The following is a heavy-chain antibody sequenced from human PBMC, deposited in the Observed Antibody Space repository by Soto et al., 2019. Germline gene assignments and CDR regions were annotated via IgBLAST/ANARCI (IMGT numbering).Heavy chain of an antibody. Sequence: QVQLVQSGTEVKKPGSSVKVSCKASGGTFTTYGFSWVRQAPGQGLEWMGGIIPIFDTTNYAQKFQGRITVTADESTSTAYLELSSLRSEDTAVYYCAISRTTVTPNWFDPWGQGTLVTVSS. CDR2: IIPIFDTT. J-gene: IGHJ5*02. CDR1: GGTFTTYG. D-gene: IGHD4-4*01. CDR3: AISRTTVTPNWFDP. V-gene: IGHV1-69*01.